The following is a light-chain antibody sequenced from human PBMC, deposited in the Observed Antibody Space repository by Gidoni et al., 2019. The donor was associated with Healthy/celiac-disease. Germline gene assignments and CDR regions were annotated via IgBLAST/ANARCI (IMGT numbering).Light chain of an antibody. CDR2: GNS. Sequence: QSVLTQPPSVSGAPGQRVTIPCTGSSSNIGAGYDVHWYQQLPGTAPKLLIYGNSNRPSGVPDRFSGSKSGTSASLAITGLQAEDEADYYCQSYDSSLSGHCVFGGGTKLTVL. CDR3: QSYDSSLSGHCV. CDR1: SSNIGAGYD. V-gene: IGLV1-40*01. J-gene: IGLJ3*02.